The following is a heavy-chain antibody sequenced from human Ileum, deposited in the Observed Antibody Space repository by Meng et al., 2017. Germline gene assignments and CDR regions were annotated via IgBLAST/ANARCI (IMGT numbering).Heavy chain of an antibody. CDR1: GDSVRSSCCY. V-gene: IGHV4-61*01. D-gene: IGHD1-26*01. CDR3: TRERSWSDFGSFDD. J-gene: IGHJ4*02. Sequence: LRESCPVVVGPTETLSLTVTASGDSVRSSCCYCSWIRQSARKRLEWIGDVHYNVVTNYNPSLRCRVTTSIDASKNQFSLKLSSVTAADTALYYCTRERSWSDFGSFDDWGRGTLVTVSS. CDR2: VHYNVVT.